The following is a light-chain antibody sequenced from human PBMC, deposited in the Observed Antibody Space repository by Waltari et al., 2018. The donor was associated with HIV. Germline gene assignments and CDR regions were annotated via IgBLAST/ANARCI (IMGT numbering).Light chain of an antibody. CDR3: QQYGRSPTA. J-gene: IGKJ4*01. CDR1: PTLTTTS. V-gene: IGKV3-20*01. CDR2: GAS. Sequence: IVLTQPPGTLSSSPGERATLSCRASPTLTTTSLAWYQQRPGQAPRLLIHGASSRATGIPDRFVGSGSGTDFSLNITRLQPEDFAVYYCQQYGRSPTAFGGGTQVQIK.